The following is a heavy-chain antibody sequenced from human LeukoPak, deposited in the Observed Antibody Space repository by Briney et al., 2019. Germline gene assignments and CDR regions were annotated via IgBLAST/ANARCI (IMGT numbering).Heavy chain of an antibody. CDR1: GFIFSTFA. Sequence: PGGSLRLSCAASGFIFSTFAMSWVRQAPGKGLEWVSSISSSSSYIYYADSVKGRFTISRDNAKNSLYLQMNSLRAEDTAVYYCARDLGQWLVPDFDYWGQGTLVTVSS. J-gene: IGHJ4*02. V-gene: IGHV3-21*01. CDR3: ARDLGQWLVPDFDY. D-gene: IGHD6-19*01. CDR2: ISSSSSYI.